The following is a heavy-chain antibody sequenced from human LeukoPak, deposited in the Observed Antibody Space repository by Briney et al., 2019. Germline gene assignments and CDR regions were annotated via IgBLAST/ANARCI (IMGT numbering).Heavy chain of an antibody. CDR2: IYTSSST. J-gene: IGHJ6*02. CDR3: ARGTRRHYYYYRMDV. V-gene: IGHV4-61*02. Sequence: SQTLSLTCGVSGGFISSGSDYWRWVPQRAGEGLEWIGRIYTSSSTSYNPALTSRDTISVDTSKNQSSLKLSAVTAADTAVYYCARGTRRHYYYYRMDVWGQGTTVTVSS. CDR1: GGFISSGSDY. D-gene: IGHD1-7*01.